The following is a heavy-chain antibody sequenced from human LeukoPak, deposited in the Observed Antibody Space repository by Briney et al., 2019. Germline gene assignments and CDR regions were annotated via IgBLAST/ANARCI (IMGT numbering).Heavy chain of an antibody. J-gene: IGHJ3*02. CDR2: IIPIFGTA. CDR1: GGTFSSYA. Sequence: SVKVSCKASGGTFSSYAISWVRQAPGQGLEWMGGIIPIFGTANYAQKFQGRVTITTDESTSTAYMELSSLRSEDTAVYYCARGGYYYDNSGLWQDIWGQGTMVTVSS. V-gene: IGHV1-69*05. D-gene: IGHD3-22*01. CDR3: ARGGYYYDNSGLWQDI.